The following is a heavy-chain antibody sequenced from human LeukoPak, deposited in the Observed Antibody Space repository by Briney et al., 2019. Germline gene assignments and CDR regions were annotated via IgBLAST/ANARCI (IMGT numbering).Heavy chain of an antibody. CDR3: ARLGRSSFFWREGNWFDP. CDR1: AGSISSYY. CDR2: IYYSGST. Sequence: PSHTLSPTRTLSAGSISSYYWSWIRHPPGKRLEWIGYIYYSGSTNYNPSLKSRVTISVDTTKNQFSQKLSSVTAADTAVYYCARLGRSSFFWREGNWFDPWGQGTLVTVSS. J-gene: IGHJ5*02. D-gene: IGHD2-15*01. V-gene: IGHV4-59*08.